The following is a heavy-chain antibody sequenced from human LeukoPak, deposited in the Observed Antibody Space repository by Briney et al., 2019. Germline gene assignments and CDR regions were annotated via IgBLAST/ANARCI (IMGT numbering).Heavy chain of an antibody. Sequence: SETLSLTCTVSGGSISSYCWSWIRQPPGKGLEWIGYIYYSGSTNYNPSLKSRVTISVDTSKNQFSLKLSSVTAADTAVYYCARGTVTTRGPFDYWGQGTLVTVSS. J-gene: IGHJ4*02. V-gene: IGHV4-59*08. CDR3: ARGTVTTRGPFDY. CDR1: GGSISSYC. D-gene: IGHD4-17*01. CDR2: IYYSGST.